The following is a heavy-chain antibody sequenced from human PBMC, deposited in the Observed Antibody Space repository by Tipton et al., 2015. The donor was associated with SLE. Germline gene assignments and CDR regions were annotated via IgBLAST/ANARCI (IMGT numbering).Heavy chain of an antibody. CDR2: IYNTGST. V-gene: IGHV4-59*01. J-gene: IGHJ4*02. CDR3: ARIVVATIDY. CDR1: GGSFSGYY. Sequence: TLSLTCAVYGGSFSGYYWSWIRQSPGKGLEWIGHIYNTGSTSCNPSLKSRVTISVDTSKNQFSLRVTSVTAADTAVYYCARIVVATIDYWGQGTLVTVSS. D-gene: IGHD2-15*01.